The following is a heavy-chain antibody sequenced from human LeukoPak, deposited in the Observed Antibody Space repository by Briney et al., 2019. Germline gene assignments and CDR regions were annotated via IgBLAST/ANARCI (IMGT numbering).Heavy chain of an antibody. D-gene: IGHD2-2*01. Sequence: SETLSLTCTVSGGSISGSSYFWGWVRQSPAKGLEWIGSISYSGITHYNPSLKSRVTMSVDTSRNQVSLNLDSVTAADTAVYYCARDSYCSTTSCHLDYWGQGILVTVSS. CDR3: ARDSYCSTTSCHLDY. CDR2: ISYSGIT. CDR1: GGSISGSSYF. J-gene: IGHJ4*02. V-gene: IGHV4-39*07.